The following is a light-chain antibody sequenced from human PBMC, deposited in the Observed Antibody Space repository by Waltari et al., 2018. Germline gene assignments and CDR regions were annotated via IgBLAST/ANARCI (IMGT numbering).Light chain of an antibody. J-gene: IGKJ1*01. V-gene: IGKV3-20*01. CDR1: QSVGRT. CDR2: GAS. Sequence: IVLTQFPGTLSLSPGERATLSCRTSQSVGRTLAWYQQKPGQAPRPLIYGASIRATGIPDRFSGSGSGTDFSLTISRLEPEDFAVYYCQHYVRLPVTFGQGTKVEIK. CDR3: QHYVRLPVT.